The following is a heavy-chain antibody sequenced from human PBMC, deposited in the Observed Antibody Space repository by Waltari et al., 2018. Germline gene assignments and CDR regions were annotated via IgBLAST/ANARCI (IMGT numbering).Heavy chain of an antibody. D-gene: IGHD4-17*01. CDR1: GFTFDDYA. V-gene: IGHV3-9*01. CDR2: ISWKSGSI. J-gene: IGHJ6*02. CDR3: AKGVYDYGVSPYYYYGMDV. Sequence: EVQLVESGGGLVQPGRSLRLSCAASGFTFDDYAMHWVRPAPGKGLEWVAGISWKSGSIGYADSVKGRFTISRDNAKNSLYLQMNSLRAEDTALYYCAKGVYDYGVSPYYYYGMDVWGQGTTVTVSS.